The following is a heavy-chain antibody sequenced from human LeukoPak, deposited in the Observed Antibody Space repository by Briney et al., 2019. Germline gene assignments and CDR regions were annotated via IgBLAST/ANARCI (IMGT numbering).Heavy chain of an antibody. CDR2: INPNIGGT. CDR3: ARQPGPYYYDSSGSLSGY. CDR1: GYTFTGYY. D-gene: IGHD3-22*01. J-gene: IGHJ4*02. Sequence: ASVKVYCKASGYTFTGYYMHWVRQAPGQGLEWMVRINPNIGGTNYAQKFQGRVTMTRYTSIRTAYIDDRRLSYDDTAVYYCARQPGPYYYDSSGSLSGYWGQGTLVPVSS. V-gene: IGHV1-2*06.